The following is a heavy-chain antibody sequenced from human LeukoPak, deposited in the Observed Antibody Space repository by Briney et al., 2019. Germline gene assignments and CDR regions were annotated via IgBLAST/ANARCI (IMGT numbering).Heavy chain of an antibody. CDR3: ARAPVVSAAMYLGGPWFDP. D-gene: IGHD2-2*01. V-gene: IGHV4-31*03. CDR2: IYYSGST. J-gene: IGHJ5*02. CDR1: GGSISSGGYY. Sequence: SETLSLTCTVSGGSISSGGYYWSWIRQHPGKGLEWIGYIYYSGSTYYNPSLKSRVTISVDTSKNQFSLKLSSVTAADTAVYYCARAPVVSAAMYLGGPWFDPWGQGTLVTVSS.